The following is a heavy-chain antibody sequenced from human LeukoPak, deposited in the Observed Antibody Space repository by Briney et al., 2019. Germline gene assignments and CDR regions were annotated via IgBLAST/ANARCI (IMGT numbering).Heavy chain of an antibody. CDR1: GGSISSGGYS. CDR3: AREFSVTTGAFDI. V-gene: IGHV4-30-2*05. J-gene: IGHJ3*02. CDR2: IYHSGGT. D-gene: IGHD4-17*01. Sequence: SETLSLTCAVSGGSISSGGYSWSWIRQPPGKGLEWIGYIYHSGGTYYNPSLKSRVTISVDTSKNQFSLKLSSVTAADTAVYYCAREFSVTTGAFDIWGQGTMVTVSS.